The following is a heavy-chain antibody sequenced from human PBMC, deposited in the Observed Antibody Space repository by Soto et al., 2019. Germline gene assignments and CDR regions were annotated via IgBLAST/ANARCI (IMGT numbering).Heavy chain of an antibody. CDR2: TPGSGGSA. CDR1: VFTFGSYA. J-gene: IGHJ4*02. D-gene: IGHD6-19*01. V-gene: IGHV3-23*01. Sequence: PWGSLRISCASSVFTFGSYAMNWVRQAPGKGLEWVSSTPGSGGSAYYADSVKGRFTISRDNSKNTLYLQMDSLSPEDTAIYYCAKGGSSGWYYFDLWGQGTLVTVSS. CDR3: AKGGSSGWYYFDL.